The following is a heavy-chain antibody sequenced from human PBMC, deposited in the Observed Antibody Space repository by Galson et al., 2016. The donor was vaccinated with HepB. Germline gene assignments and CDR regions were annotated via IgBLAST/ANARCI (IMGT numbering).Heavy chain of an antibody. CDR1: GFTFSTYG. CDR3: ASDPRQGQRGYNCGVEC. V-gene: IGHV3-30*03. J-gene: IGHJ4*02. Sequence: SLRLSCAASGFTFSTYGMHWVRQAPGKGLEWVAVISYDGDTKYHADSVKGRFTISRDNSKNTLYLQMHRLRFEDTAVYYCASDPRQGQRGYNCGVECWGQGTLVSVSS. CDR2: ISYDGDTK. D-gene: IGHD5-18*01.